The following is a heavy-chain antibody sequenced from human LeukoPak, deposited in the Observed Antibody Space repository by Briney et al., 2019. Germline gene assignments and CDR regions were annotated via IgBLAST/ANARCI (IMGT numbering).Heavy chain of an antibody. D-gene: IGHD3-22*01. CDR2: INPSGGST. CDR1: GYTFTSYY. V-gene: IGHV1-46*01. Sequence: ASVKVSCKASGYTFTSYYMHWVRQAPGQGLEWMGIINPSGGSTSYAQKFQGRVTMTRDTSISTAYMELSRLRSDDTAVYYCASLQKEGYYDSSGYYSDYWGQGTLVTVSS. J-gene: IGHJ4*02. CDR3: ASLQKEGYYDSSGYYSDY.